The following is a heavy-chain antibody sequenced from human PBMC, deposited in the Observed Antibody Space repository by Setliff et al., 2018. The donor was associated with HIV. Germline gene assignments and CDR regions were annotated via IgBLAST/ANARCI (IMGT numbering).Heavy chain of an antibody. Sequence: ASETLSLTCAVSGYSISSGYYWGWIRQPTGKGLEWLASIYHSGSTYYSPSLKSRVTISVDTSKNQFSLKLRSVTAADTAVYYCASFGGWYPDAFDIWGQGTMVTVSS. CDR1: GYSISSGYY. J-gene: IGHJ3*02. V-gene: IGHV4-38-2*01. CDR3: ASFGGWYPDAFDI. CDR2: IYHSGST. D-gene: IGHD6-19*01.